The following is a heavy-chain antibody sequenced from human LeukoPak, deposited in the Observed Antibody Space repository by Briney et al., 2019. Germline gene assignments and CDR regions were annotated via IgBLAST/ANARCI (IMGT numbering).Heavy chain of an antibody. Sequence: GGSLRLSCAASEFTFSKYAKNWVRQAPGKGLEWVSGINGSGVITFYADSVKGRFTISRDNSKNTLYLQMNSLRAEDTAIYYCAKDSSQGGDYFDSWGQGTLVTVSS. J-gene: IGHJ4*02. CDR3: AKDSSQGGDYFDS. CDR2: INGSGVIT. D-gene: IGHD3-16*01. V-gene: IGHV3-23*01. CDR1: EFTFSKYA.